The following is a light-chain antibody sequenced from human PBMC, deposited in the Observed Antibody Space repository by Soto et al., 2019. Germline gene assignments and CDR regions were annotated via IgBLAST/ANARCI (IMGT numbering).Light chain of an antibody. CDR2: GNN. J-gene: IGLJ1*01. CDR3: QYYDSSLSGYV. Sequence: QSLLTHPPSVSGAPGQRVAISCTWSSSNIGAGYDVHWYQQLPGTAPKLLIYGNNNRPSGVPDRFSGSKSGTSASLAITGLQAEHEADYYCQYYDSSLSGYVFGPGTKVTVL. V-gene: IGLV1-40*01. CDR1: SSNIGAGYD.